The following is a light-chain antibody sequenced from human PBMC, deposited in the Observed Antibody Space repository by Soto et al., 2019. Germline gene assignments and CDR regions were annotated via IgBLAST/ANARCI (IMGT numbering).Light chain of an antibody. CDR3: QQYDNSPLT. CDR1: QSVSSSF. CDR2: GAS. Sequence: EIVLTQSPGTLSLSPGERATLSCRASQSVSSSFLAWYQQKPGQAPRLLIYGASSRATGIPDRFSGSGSGTHFTITISRLEPEDFAVYYCQQYDNSPLTFGGGTKVEIK. V-gene: IGKV3-20*01. J-gene: IGKJ4*01.